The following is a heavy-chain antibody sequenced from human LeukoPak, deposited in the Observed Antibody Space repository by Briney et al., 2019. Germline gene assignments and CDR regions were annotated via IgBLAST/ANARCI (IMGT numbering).Heavy chain of an antibody. J-gene: IGHJ3*02. CDR3: ARTYDFGRGPPGDAFDN. Sequence: GGCLRLSCAASGFSFTIFGFKWVRQAPGKVPEWVSHIDARSGITYYADSVQGRFTISRDNAQESVFLQMNSLRADDTAVYYCARTYDFGRGPPGDAFDNWGPGTLVTVSS. CDR1: GFSFTIFG. D-gene: IGHD3-3*01. CDR2: IDARSGIT. V-gene: IGHV3-48*01.